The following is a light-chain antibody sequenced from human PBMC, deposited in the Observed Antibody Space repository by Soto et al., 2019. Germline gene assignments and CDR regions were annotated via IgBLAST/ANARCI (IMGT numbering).Light chain of an antibody. Sequence: EIVMTQSPATLSVSPGERATLSCRASQSVSSNLAWYQKKPGQAPRLLIYGASTRAPGIPARFSGSGSGTEFTLTISRLQSEDFAVYFCQQYNNRWPFGQGTRVEIK. CDR3: QQYNNRWP. V-gene: IGKV3-15*01. CDR1: QSVSSN. J-gene: IGKJ1*01. CDR2: GAS.